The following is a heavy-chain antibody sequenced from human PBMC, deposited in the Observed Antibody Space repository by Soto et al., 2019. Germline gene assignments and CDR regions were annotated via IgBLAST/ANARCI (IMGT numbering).Heavy chain of an antibody. CDR2: IYWNDDE. Sequence: SRPTLVNPTQTLTLTCTFSGFSLSTGGVGVRWILQPPGKAPEWLALIYWNDDERYSPSLNSRLTITKDTSKNQVVLTMSNMDPVDTATYYCGCNNVLTGEHGYGMDVWGQGTTVTVSS. J-gene: IGHJ6*02. CDR3: GCNNVLTGEHGYGMDV. V-gene: IGHV2-5*01. D-gene: IGHD3-9*01. CDR1: GFSLSTGGVG.